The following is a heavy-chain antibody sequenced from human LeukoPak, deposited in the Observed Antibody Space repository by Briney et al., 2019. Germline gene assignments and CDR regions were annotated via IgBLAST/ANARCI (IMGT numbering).Heavy chain of an antibody. D-gene: IGHD3-10*01. CDR1: GGTFSSYA. CDR3: ARGGVDYYYYYGMDV. CDR2: ISAYNGNT. J-gene: IGHJ6*02. Sequence: ASVKVSCKAPGGTFSSYAISWVRQAPGQGLEWMGWISAYNGNTNYAQKLQGRVTMTTDTSTSTAYMELRSLRSDDTAVYYCARGGVDYYYYYGMDVWGQGTTVTVSS. V-gene: IGHV1-18*01.